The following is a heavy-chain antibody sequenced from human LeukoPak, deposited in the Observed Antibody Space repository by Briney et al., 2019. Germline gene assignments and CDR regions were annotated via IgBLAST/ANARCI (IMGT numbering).Heavy chain of an antibody. D-gene: IGHD3-22*01. CDR1: GFTFSSYA. J-gene: IGHJ1*01. V-gene: IGHV3-23*01. CDR2: ISGSGGST. Sequence: GGSLRLSCAASGFTFSSYAMSWVRQAPGKGLEWVSAISGSGGSTYYADSVKGRFTISRDNSKNTLYLQMNSLRAEDTAVYYCAKETGLYYYDSSGYYHWGQGTLVTVSS. CDR3: AKETGLYYYDSSGYYH.